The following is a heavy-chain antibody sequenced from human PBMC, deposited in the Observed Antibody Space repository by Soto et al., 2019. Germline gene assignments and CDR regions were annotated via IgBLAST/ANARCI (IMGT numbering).Heavy chain of an antibody. CDR3: AKAHVMVLAGSTFDY. Sequence: PSETLCVTCTFSVYSISIGSYWGWIRQPPVKGPEWIASIYHGGTTFYNPSLKSRVTVSVDKSNNQFSLKLRSVTAADTAVYYCAKAHVMVLAGSTFDYWGHGTLVTVS. CDR1: VYSISIGSY. J-gene: IGHJ4*01. CDR2: IYHGGTT. D-gene: IGHD6-19*01. V-gene: IGHV4-38-2*02.